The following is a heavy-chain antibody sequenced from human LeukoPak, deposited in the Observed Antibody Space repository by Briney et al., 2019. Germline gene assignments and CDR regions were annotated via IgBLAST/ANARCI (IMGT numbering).Heavy chain of an antibody. V-gene: IGHV4-30-2*01. J-gene: IGHJ4*02. D-gene: IGHD3-22*01. CDR2: IYHSGST. Sequence: SQTPSLTCAVSGGSISSGGYSWSWIRQPPGKGLEWIGYIYHSGSTYYNPSLKSRVTISVDRSKNQFSLKLSSVTAADTAVYYCARGYYYDSSGYYDYWGQGTLVTVSS. CDR3: ARGYYYDSSGYYDY. CDR1: GGSISSGGYS.